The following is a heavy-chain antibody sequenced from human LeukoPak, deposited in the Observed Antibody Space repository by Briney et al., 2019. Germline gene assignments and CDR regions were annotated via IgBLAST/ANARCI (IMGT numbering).Heavy chain of an antibody. J-gene: IGHJ4*02. V-gene: IGHV3-30-3*01. Sequence: GGSLRLSCAASGFTFSSYAMHWVRQAPGKGLEWVAVISYDGSNKYYADSVKGRFTISRDNSKNTLYLQMNSLRAEDTAVYYCAGVTWYFDYGGQGTLVTVSS. CDR2: ISYDGSNK. D-gene: IGHD5-18*01. CDR1: GFTFSSYA. CDR3: AGVTWYFDY.